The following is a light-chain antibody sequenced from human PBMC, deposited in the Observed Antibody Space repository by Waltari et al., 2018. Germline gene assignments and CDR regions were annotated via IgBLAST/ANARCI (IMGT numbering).Light chain of an antibody. CDR1: QTIDNY. Sequence: DIQMTQSPSTLSASVGDRVTITCRASQTIDNYLAWYQQKPGEAPKVMIYDASTLETGVPSRCSGSGFGTDFSLTISSLQPDDFATYWCQQYNIYSPQAFGQGTKVEVK. J-gene: IGKJ1*01. V-gene: IGKV1-5*01. CDR3: QQYNIYSPQA. CDR2: DAS.